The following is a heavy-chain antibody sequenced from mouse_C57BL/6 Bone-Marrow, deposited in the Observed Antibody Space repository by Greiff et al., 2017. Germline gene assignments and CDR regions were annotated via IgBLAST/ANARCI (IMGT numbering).Heavy chain of an antibody. CDR2: IDPEDGET. CDR3: TRSLIYYGTNY. V-gene: IGHV14-2*01. J-gene: IGHJ2*01. CDR1: GFNIKDYY. Sequence: EVKLQQSGAELVKPGASVKLSCTASGFNIKDYYIHWVKQRTEQGPEWIGRIDPEDGETKYAPKFQDKATITADTSSNTAYLQLSSLTSEDTAVYYCTRSLIYYGTNYWGQGTTLTVSS. D-gene: IGHD1-1*01.